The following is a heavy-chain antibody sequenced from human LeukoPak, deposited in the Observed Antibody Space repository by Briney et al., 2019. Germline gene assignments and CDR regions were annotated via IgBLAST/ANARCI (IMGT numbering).Heavy chain of an antibody. CDR3: ATKPTYCSCTSCFDY. Sequence: GESLKISCKGSGYSFTSYWIGWVRQMPGKGLEWMGIIYPGDSDTRYSPSFQGQVTISADKSISTAYLQWSSLKASDTAMYYCATKPTYCSCTSCFDYWGQGTLVTVSS. J-gene: IGHJ4*02. CDR2: IYPGDSDT. D-gene: IGHD2-2*01. V-gene: IGHV5-51*01. CDR1: GYSFTSYW.